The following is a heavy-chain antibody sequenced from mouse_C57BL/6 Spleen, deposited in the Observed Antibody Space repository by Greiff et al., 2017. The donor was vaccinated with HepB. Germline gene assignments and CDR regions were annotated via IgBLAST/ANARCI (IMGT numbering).Heavy chain of an antibody. J-gene: IGHJ4*01. CDR2: IDPETGGT. D-gene: IGHD4-1*01. CDR3: TPLTDYAMDY. V-gene: IGHV1-15*01. CDR1: GYTFTDYE. Sequence: VQLQQSGAELVRPGASVTLSCKASGYTFTDYEMHWVKQTPVHGLEWIGAIDPETGGTAYNQKFKGKAILTADKSSSTAYMELRSLTSEDSAVYYCTPLTDYAMDYWGQGTSVTVSS.